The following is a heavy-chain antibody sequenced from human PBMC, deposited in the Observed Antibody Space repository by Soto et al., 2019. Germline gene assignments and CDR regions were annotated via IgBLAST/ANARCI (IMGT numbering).Heavy chain of an antibody. CDR2: ISGSGYST. CDR3: SKTLYYYDTSGYQ. Sequence: EVQLLASGGGLVQPGGSLRLSCAASGFTFSSYAMRWVRQAPGKGLEWVSAISGSGYSTYYAVSVKWRFTMSSDNSKNTLYLQMNSLRAEDTAVYYCSKTLYYYDTSGYQWGQGTLVTVSS. CDR1: GFTFSSYA. V-gene: IGHV3-23*01. D-gene: IGHD3-22*01. J-gene: IGHJ4*02.